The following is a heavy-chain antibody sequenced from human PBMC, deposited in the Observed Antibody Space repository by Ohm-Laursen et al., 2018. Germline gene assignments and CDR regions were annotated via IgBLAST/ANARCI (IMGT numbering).Heavy chain of an antibody. CDR1: VSALTSKT. Sequence: SPRLSLAGSVSALTSKTLNCGRQGPREGPGGGGGLWAYGRDKYYADSVKGRFTVSRDNSKNTVYLQMNSLRVDDTAIYYCARDCDTSSHYGWFDPWGQGTLVTVSS. V-gene: IGHV3-33*08. J-gene: IGHJ5*02. CDR3: ARDCDTSSHYGWFDP. D-gene: IGHD3-22*01. CDR2: LWAYGRDK.